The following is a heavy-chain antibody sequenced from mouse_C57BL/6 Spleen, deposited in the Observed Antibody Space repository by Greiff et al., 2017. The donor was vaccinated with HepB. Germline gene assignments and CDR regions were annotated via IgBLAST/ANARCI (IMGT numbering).Heavy chain of an antibody. CDR3: ARGGGLRRGGFDY. Sequence: VQLKESGPGLVKPSQSLSLTCSVTGYSITSGYYWNWIRQFPGNKLEWMGYISYDGSNNYNPSLKNRISITRDTSKNQFFLKLNSVTTEDTATYYCARGGGLRRGGFDYWGQGTTLTVSS. V-gene: IGHV3-6*01. J-gene: IGHJ2*01. D-gene: IGHD2-4*01. CDR1: GYSITSGYY. CDR2: ISYDGSN.